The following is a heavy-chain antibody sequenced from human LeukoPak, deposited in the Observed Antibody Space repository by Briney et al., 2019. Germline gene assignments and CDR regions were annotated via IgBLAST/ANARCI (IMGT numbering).Heavy chain of an antibody. CDR2: IYPGDSDT. CDR1: GYSFTSYW. V-gene: IGHV5-51*01. J-gene: IGHJ4*02. CDR3: ARITKDYYDSSGHNEYYFDY. D-gene: IGHD3-22*01. Sequence: GESLKISCKGSGYSFTSYWIGWVRQMPGKGLEWMGIIYPGDSDTRYSPSFQGQVTISADKSISTAYLQWSSLKASDTAMYYCARITKDYYDSSGHNEYYFDYWGQGTLVTVSS.